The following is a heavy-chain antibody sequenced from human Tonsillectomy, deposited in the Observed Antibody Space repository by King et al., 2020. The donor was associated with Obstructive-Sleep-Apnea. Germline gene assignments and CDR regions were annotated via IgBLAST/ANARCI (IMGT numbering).Heavy chain of an antibody. Sequence: VQLVEAGGGLVQPGGSLRLSCAASGFSFSSYWMSWVRQAPGKGLEWGANIKQDGSVKYYVDSVKGRFTISRDNAKDSLCLQLNSLRAEDTAVYYCARDQGDFDYWGQGTLVTVSS. CDR2: IKQDGSVK. V-gene: IGHV3-7*01. CDR3: ARDQGDFDY. CDR1: GFSFSSYW. J-gene: IGHJ4*02.